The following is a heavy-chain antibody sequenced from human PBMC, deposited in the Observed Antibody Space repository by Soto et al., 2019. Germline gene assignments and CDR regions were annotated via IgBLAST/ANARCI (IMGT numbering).Heavy chain of an antibody. D-gene: IGHD1-26*01. V-gene: IGHV3-66*01. CDR1: GFLVSSNY. CDR3: ARGYRVEGAYGAGAFFDY. CDR2: IYSGSNT. Sequence: EVQLVESGGDLVQPGRSLRLSCAASGFLVSSNYMGWVRQAPGKGLEWVSVIYSGSNTHYADSVKGRFTISRDNSKNTLYLQMNSLRAEDTAVYYCARGYRVEGAYGAGAFFDYGGQGTLVTVSS. J-gene: IGHJ4*02.